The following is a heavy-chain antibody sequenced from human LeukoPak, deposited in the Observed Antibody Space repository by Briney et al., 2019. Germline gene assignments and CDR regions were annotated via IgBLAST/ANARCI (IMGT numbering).Heavy chain of an antibody. CDR2: ISAYNGNT. J-gene: IGHJ4*02. Sequence: ASVKVSCKASGYTFTSYGISWVRRAPGQGLEWMGWISAYNGNTNYAQKLQGRVTMTTDTSTSTAYMELRSLRSDDTAVYYCARFLDGYPLYYFDYWGQGTLVTVSS. CDR1: GYTFTSYG. CDR3: ARFLDGYPLYYFDY. V-gene: IGHV1-18*01. D-gene: IGHD3-22*01.